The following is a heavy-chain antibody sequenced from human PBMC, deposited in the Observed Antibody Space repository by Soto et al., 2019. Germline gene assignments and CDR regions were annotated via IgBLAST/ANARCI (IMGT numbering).Heavy chain of an antibody. D-gene: IGHD5-12*01. J-gene: IGHJ3*02. V-gene: IGHV3-53*04. CDR2: IYSGGST. CDR1: GFTVSRNY. CDR3: ARAVATADDAFDI. Sequence: GGSLRLSCAASGFTVSRNYMSWVRPAPGKGLEWVSVIYSGGSTYYADSVKGRFTISRHNSKNTLYLQMNSLRAEDTAVYYCARAVATADDAFDIWGQGTMVTVAS.